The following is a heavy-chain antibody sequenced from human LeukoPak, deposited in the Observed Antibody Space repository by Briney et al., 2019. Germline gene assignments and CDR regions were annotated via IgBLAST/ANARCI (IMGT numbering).Heavy chain of an antibody. CDR2: INPNSCGT. D-gene: IGHD2-8*01. CDR3: ARDSPDCTNGVCPHDAFDI. J-gene: IGHJ3*02. V-gene: IGHV1-2*02. CDR1: GYTFTGYY. Sequence: ASVKVSCKASGYTFTGYYMHWVRQAPGQGLEWMGWINPNSCGTNYAQKFQGRVTMTRDTSISTAYMELSRLRSDDTAVYYFARDSPDCTNGVCPHDAFDIWGQGTMVTVSS.